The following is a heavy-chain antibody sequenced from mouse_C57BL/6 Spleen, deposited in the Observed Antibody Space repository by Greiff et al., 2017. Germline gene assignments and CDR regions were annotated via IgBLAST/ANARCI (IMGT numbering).Heavy chain of an antibody. CDR1: GYSFTDYN. V-gene: IGHV1-39*01. J-gene: IGHJ2*01. CDR2: INPNYGTT. CDR3: AREAITTVVATDFDY. D-gene: IGHD1-1*01. Sequence: VQLQQSGPELVKPGASVQISCKASGYSFTDYNMNWVKQSNGKSLEWIGVINPNYGTTSYNQKFKGKATLTVDQSSSTAYMQLNSLTSEDSAVYYCAREAITTVVATDFDYWGQGTTLTVSS.